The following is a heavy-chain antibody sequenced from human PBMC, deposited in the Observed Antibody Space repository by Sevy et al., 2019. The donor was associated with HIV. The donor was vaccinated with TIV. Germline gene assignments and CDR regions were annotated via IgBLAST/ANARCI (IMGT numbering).Heavy chain of an antibody. Sequence: SETLSLTCAVYGGSFSGYYWSWIRQPPGKGLEWIGEINHSGSTNYNPSLKSRVTISVDKSKNQFSLMLSSVTAADTAVYYGARHCGSTSCSHAFDIWGQGTMVTVSS. CDR1: GGSFSGYY. CDR2: INHSGST. V-gene: IGHV4-34*01. J-gene: IGHJ3*02. D-gene: IGHD2-2*01. CDR3: ARHCGSTSCSHAFDI.